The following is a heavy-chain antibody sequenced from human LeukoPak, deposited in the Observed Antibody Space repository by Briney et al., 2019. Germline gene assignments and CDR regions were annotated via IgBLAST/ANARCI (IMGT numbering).Heavy chain of an antibody. V-gene: IGHV4-59*08. D-gene: IGHD3-10*02. Sequence: PSETLSLTCTVSGGSISSYYWSWIRQPPGKGLEWIGYIYYSGSTNYNPSLKSRVTISVDTSKNQFSLKLSSVTAADTAVYYCARAMYSMVTIFGPRVYAFDIWGQGTMVTVSS. J-gene: IGHJ3*02. CDR3: ARAMYSMVTIFGPRVYAFDI. CDR1: GGSISSYY. CDR2: IYYSGST.